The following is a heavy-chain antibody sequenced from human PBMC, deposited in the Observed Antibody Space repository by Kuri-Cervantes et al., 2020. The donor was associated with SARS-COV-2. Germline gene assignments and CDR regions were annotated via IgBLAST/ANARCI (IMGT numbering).Heavy chain of an antibody. CDR2: ISWNSGSI. D-gene: IGHD2-2*01. Sequence: SLKISCAASGFTFDDYAMHWVRQAPGKGLEWVSGISWNSGSIGYADSVKGRFTISRDNAKNSLYLQMNSLRAEDTAVYYSAKEVVPAATPGAGHFDYWGQGTLVTVSS. CDR1: GFTFDDYA. CDR3: AKEVVPAATPGAGHFDY. J-gene: IGHJ4*02. V-gene: IGHV3-9*01.